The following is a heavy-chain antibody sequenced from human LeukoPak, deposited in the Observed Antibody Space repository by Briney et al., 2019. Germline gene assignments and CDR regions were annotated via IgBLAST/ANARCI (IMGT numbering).Heavy chain of an antibody. CDR2: ISSSSTYI. V-gene: IGHV3-21*01. D-gene: IGHD3-22*01. CDR3: ARDSGSLYYDSSGYSY. CDR1: GFIFSSYS. J-gene: IGHJ4*02. Sequence: PGGSLRLSCAASGFIFSSYSMNWVRQAPGKGLEWVSSISSSSTYIYYADSVKGRFTISRDNAKNSLYLQMNSLRAEDTAVYYCARDSGSLYYDSSGYSYWGQGTLVTVSS.